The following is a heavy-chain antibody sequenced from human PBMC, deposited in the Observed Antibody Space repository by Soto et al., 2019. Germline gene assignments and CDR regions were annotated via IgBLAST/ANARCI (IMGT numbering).Heavy chain of an antibody. Sequence: ASVKVSCKASGYTFTGYYMHWVRQAPGQGLEWMGWINPNSGGTNYAQKFQGWVTMTRDTSISTAYMELSRLRSDDTAVYYCARVRGYSYGRYYYYYGMDVWGQGTTVTVS. V-gene: IGHV1-2*04. CDR3: ARVRGYSYGRYYYYYGMDV. CDR1: GYTFTGYY. D-gene: IGHD5-18*01. J-gene: IGHJ6*02. CDR2: INPNSGGT.